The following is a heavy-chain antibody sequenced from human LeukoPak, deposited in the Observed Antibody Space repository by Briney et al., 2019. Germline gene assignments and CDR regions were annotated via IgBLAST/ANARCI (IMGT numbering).Heavy chain of an antibody. J-gene: IGHJ6*03. CDR2: ISAYNGNT. CDR3: ARGMITFGGVIVIYYMDV. Sequence: ASVKVSCKASGYNFTSYGISWVRQAPGQGLEWMGWISAYNGNTNYAQKLQGRVTMTTDTSTSTAYMELRSLRSDDTAVYYCARGMITFGGVIVIYYMDVWGKGTTVTVSS. D-gene: IGHD3-16*02. CDR1: GYNFTSYG. V-gene: IGHV1-18*01.